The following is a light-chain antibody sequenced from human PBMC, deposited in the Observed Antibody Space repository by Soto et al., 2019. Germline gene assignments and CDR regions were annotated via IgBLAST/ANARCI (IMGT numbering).Light chain of an antibody. Sequence: EIVRTQSPATLSASPGERATLSCRASQSVSSNLAWYQQKPCQAPRLLIYGASTRATGIPARFSGSGSGTEFTLTISSLQSEDYAVYYGHQYKNWPTWTFGQGTKVDIK. CDR3: HQYKNWPTWT. CDR2: GAS. V-gene: IGKV3-15*01. J-gene: IGKJ1*01. CDR1: QSVSSN.